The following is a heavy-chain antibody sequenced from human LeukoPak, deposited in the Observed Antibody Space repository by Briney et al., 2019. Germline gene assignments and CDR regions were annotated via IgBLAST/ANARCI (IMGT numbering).Heavy chain of an antibody. J-gene: IGHJ4*02. V-gene: IGHV1-69*13. CDR2: SIPIFGTA. CDR3: ARDRCSGGSCYSGY. CDR1: GGTFSSYA. D-gene: IGHD2-15*01. Sequence: GASVKVSCNASGGTFSSYAISWVRQAPAQGLEWMGGSIPIFGTANYAQKFQGRVTITADESTSTAYMELSSLRSEDTAVYYCARDRCSGGSCYSGYWGQGTLVTVSS.